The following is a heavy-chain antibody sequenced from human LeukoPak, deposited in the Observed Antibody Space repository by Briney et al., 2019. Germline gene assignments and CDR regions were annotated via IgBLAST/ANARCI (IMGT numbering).Heavy chain of an antibody. CDR3: ARATYQLLPRGFDP. V-gene: IGHV4-59*11. Sequence: SETLSLTCTVSGGSISSHYWSWIRQPPGKGLEWIGYVYYSGSTNYNPSLKSRVTISVDTSKNQFSLKLSSVTAADTAVYYCARATYQLLPRGFDPWGQGTLVTVSS. CDR2: VYYSGST. CDR1: GGSISSHY. J-gene: IGHJ5*02. D-gene: IGHD2-2*01.